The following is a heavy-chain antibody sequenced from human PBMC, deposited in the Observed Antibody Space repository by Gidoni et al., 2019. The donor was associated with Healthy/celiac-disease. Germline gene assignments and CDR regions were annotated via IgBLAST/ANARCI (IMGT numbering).Heavy chain of an antibody. J-gene: IGHJ6*02. CDR2: IDPSDSYT. CDR3: ASHPSYYYYGMDV. Sequence: EVQLVQSGAEVKKPGESLSFSCKGSRYSFTRYWISWVRQMPGKGLEWMGRIDPSDSYTNYSPSFQGHVTISADKSISTAYLQWSSLKASDTDMYYCASHPSYYYYGMDVWGQGTTVTVSS. CDR1: RYSFTRYW. V-gene: IGHV5-10-1*03.